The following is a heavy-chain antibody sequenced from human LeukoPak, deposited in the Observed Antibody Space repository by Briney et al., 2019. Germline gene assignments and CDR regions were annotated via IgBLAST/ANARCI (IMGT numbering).Heavy chain of an antibody. J-gene: IGHJ3*02. V-gene: IGHV3-21*01. CDR2: ISSSSSYI. Sequence: GGSLRLSCAASGFTLSSYSMNWVRQAPGKGLEWVSSISSSSSYIYYADSVKGRFTISRDNAKNSLYLQMNSLRAEDTAVYYCARAQTDYYDSSGYYYFDAFDIWGQGTMVTVSS. D-gene: IGHD3-22*01. CDR3: ARAQTDYYDSSGYYYFDAFDI. CDR1: GFTLSSYS.